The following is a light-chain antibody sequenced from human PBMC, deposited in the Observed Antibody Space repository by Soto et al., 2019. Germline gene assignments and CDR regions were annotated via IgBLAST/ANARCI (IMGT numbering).Light chain of an antibody. CDR2: GVT. V-gene: IGLV2-14*01. J-gene: IGLJ1*01. CDR1: GSDIGAYNY. Sequence: QSVLPHPASVSGSPGHSITISCTGSGSDIGAYNYVSWYQQHPGRAPKLLIHGVTRRPSGVSSRFSASKSAYTASLTISGLQAEDEANYFCSSFTTSYFYVFGPGTKVTVL. CDR3: SSFTTSYFYV.